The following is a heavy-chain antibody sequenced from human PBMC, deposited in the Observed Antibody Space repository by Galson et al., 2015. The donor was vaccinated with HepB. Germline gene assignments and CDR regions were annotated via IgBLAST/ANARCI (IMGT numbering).Heavy chain of an antibody. CDR3: ARHESESKTYAADN. D-gene: IGHD2-2*01. J-gene: IGHJ4*02. CDR1: GGSISSSSYY. Sequence: TLSLTCAVSGGSISSSSYYWGWLRQPPGKGLEWIGSFYYTGNTHYNPSLKSRVTISGDTSKNQFSLKLNSVTAADTAVYYCARHESESKTYAADNWGQGTLVTVSS. CDR2: FYYTGNT. V-gene: IGHV4-39*01.